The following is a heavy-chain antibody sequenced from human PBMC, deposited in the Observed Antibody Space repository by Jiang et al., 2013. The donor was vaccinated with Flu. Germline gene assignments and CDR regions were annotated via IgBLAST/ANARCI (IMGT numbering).Heavy chain of an antibody. CDR3: AHRIVGATVFDY. Sequence: KPTQTLTLTCTFSGFSLSTSGVGVGWIRQPPGKALEWLALIYWDDDKRYSPSLKSRLTITKDTSKNQVVLTMTNMDPVDTATYYCAHRIVGATVFDYWAREPWSPSPQ. CDR2: IYWDDDK. D-gene: IGHD1-26*01. CDR1: GFSLSTSGVG. J-gene: IGHJ4*02. V-gene: IGHV2-5*02.